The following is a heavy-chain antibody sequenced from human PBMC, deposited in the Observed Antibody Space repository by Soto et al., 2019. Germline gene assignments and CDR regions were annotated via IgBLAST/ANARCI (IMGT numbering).Heavy chain of an antibody. D-gene: IGHD3-22*01. CDR3: ARDMGYYYDSSGYHFDY. CDR2: ISSSSSYI. V-gene: IGHV3-21*01. J-gene: IGHJ4*02. CDR1: GFTFSSYS. Sequence: GGSLRLSCAASGFTFSSYSMNWVRQAPGKGLEWVSSISSSSSYIYYADSVKGRFTISRDNAKNSLYLQMNSLRAEDTAVYYCARDMGYYYDSSGYHFDYRGQGTLVTVSS.